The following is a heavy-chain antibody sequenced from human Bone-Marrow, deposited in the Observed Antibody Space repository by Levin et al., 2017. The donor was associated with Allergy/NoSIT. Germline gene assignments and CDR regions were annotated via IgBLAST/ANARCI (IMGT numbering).Heavy chain of an antibody. CDR3: AKAIQQFHAYQDAFDF. D-gene: IGHD3-16*01. CDR1: GFIFNTYA. J-gene: IGHJ3*01. CDR2: ISSDGRTT. V-gene: IGHV3-30*04. Sequence: GGSLRLSCAASGFIFNTYAMHWVRQAPGQGLEWVALISSDGRTTYYSGSVRGRFIISRDDPWNTLFLQLNSLTPEDAATYYGAKAIQQFHAYQDAFDFWGQGTVVTVS.